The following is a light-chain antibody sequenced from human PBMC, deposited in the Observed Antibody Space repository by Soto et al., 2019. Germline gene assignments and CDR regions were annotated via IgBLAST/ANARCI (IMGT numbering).Light chain of an antibody. Sequence: ERATLPCSSSQSISRYLAWYQQKPGQGPRLLIYGASSRATGIPDRFSGSGSGTDFTLTISRLEPEHFAVYYCQQYGSSPRTFGEGTKVDI. CDR1: QSISRY. CDR3: QQYGSSPRT. V-gene: IGKV3-20*01. J-gene: IGKJ1*01. CDR2: GAS.